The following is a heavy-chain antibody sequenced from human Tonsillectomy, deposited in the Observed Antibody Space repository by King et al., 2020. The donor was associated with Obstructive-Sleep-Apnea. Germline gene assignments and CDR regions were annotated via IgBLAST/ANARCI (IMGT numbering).Heavy chain of an antibody. CDR1: GGSFSGYY. CDR3: ARGYAAGSSFLDY. Sequence: HVQLQQWGAGLLKPSETLSLTCAVYGGSFSGYYWTWIRQPPGKGLEWIGEINQSGSTNYNPPLKARVTISVATSKKHFSLRLSFVTAADTAVYFCARGYAAGSSFLDYWGQGVVVSVSS. D-gene: IGHD3-10*01. CDR2: INQSGST. J-gene: IGHJ4*02. V-gene: IGHV4-34*01.